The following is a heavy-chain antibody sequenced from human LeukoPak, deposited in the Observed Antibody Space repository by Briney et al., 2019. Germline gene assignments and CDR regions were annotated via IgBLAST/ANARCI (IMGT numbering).Heavy chain of an antibody. CDR2: ISWNSGSI. CDR3: AKAAAGRDYYYYGMDV. CDR1: GFTFDDYA. V-gene: IGHV3-9*01. J-gene: IGHJ6*02. Sequence: GGSLRLSCAASGFTFDDYAMHWVRQAPGKGLEWASGISWNSGSIGYADSVKGRFTISRDNAKNSLYLQMNSLRAEDTALYYCAKAAAGRDYYYYGMDVWGQGTTVTVSS. D-gene: IGHD6-13*01.